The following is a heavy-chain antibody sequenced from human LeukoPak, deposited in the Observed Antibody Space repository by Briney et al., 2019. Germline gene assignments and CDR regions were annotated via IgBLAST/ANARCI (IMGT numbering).Heavy chain of an antibody. CDR3: ARGSDRLGYYDN. J-gene: IGHJ4*02. D-gene: IGHD3-16*01. CDR1: GYLFDTYD. Sequence: ASVKVSCKASGYLFDTYDITWVRQAPGQGLEWMGWISAFNGNTNYAQRAQGRVTMTTDRSTRRVYMELRSLRHDDTAVYYCARGSDRLGYYDNWGQGTLVTVSS. CDR2: ISAFNGNT. V-gene: IGHV1-18*01.